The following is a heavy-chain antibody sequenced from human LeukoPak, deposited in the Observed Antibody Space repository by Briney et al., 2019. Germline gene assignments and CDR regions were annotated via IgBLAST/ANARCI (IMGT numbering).Heavy chain of an antibody. CDR3: ARVQKDYYDSGGYHSAAAFDI. V-gene: IGHV4-59*01. CDR2: IYYRGSS. Sequence: SETLSLTCTVSGGSINNYYWSWIRQSPGKGLEWTGYIYYRGSSNYNPSLKSRITMSVDTSKNQFSLRLNSVTAADTAVYYCARVQKDYYDSGGYHSAAAFDIWGQGTMVTVSP. J-gene: IGHJ3*02. D-gene: IGHD3-22*01. CDR1: GGSINNYY.